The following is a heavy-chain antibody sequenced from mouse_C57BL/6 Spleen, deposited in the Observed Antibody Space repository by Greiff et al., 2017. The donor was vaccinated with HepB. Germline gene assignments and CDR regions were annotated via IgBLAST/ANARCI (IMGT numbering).Heavy chain of an antibody. D-gene: IGHD2-4*01. CDR3: ARDDYDRYYFDY. V-gene: IGHV1-53*01. Sequence: QVHVKQSGTELVKPGASVKLSCKASGYTFTSYWMHWVKQRPGQGLEWIGNINPSNGRSNYNEKFKSKATLTVDKSSSTAYMQLSSLTSEDSAVYYCARDDYDRYYFDYWGQGTTLTVSS. CDR2: INPSNGRS. CDR1: GYTFTSYW. J-gene: IGHJ2*01.